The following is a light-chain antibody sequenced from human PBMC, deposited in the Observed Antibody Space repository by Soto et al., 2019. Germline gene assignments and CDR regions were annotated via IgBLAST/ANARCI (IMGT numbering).Light chain of an antibody. J-gene: IGKJ5*01. CDR3: QQLNDYPIT. V-gene: IGKV1-9*01. CDR1: QGISSY. CDR2: AAS. Sequence: IQLTQSPSSLSASVGDRVTITCRASQGISSYLAWYRQKSGKAPQLLIYAASTLQSGVPSRFSGSGSGTDFTLTITSLQPEDFATYYCQQLNDYPITFGQGTRLEVK.